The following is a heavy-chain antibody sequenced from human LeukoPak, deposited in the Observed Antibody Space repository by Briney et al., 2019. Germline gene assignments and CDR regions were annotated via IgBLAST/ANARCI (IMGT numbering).Heavy chain of an antibody. D-gene: IGHD4-17*01. J-gene: IGHJ4*02. CDR1: GFTFSSYA. CDR2: ISGSGDYI. CDR3: ARDSSTTTWDY. V-gene: IGHV3-21*06. Sequence: GGSLRLSCAASGFTFSSYAMSWVRQAPGKGLEWVSAISGSGDYIYYTDSLKGRFTISRDNAKNSLYLQMNSLRAEDTAVYYCARDSSTTTWDYWGQGTLVTVSS.